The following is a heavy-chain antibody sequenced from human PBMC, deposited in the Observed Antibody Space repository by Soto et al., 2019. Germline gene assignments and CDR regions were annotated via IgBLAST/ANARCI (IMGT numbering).Heavy chain of an antibody. CDR2: IWYDGRNT. V-gene: IGHV3-33*01. J-gene: IGHJ4*02. CDR3: ARTAYYYDSSGYDFDC. D-gene: IGHD3-22*01. Sequence: QVQLVESGGGVVQPGRSLRLSCAASGFTFSSYGMHWVRQAPGKGLEWVAVIWYDGRNTYYAGSVKGRFTISRDNSKNTLYLQMNSLRAEDTAVYYCARTAYYYDSSGYDFDCWGQGTLVTVSS. CDR1: GFTFSSYG.